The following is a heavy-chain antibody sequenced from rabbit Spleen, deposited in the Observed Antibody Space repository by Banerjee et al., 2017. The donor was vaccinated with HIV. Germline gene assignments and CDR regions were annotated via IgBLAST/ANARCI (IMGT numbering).Heavy chain of an antibody. D-gene: IGHD4-2*01. J-gene: IGHJ4*01. CDR1: GFTISSSYW. V-gene: IGHV1S45*01. CDR3: ARDLGRTAGSNNL. CDR2: IYTGSDDT. Sequence: QEQLVESGGGLVKPGASLTLTCKASGFTISSSYWICWVRQAPGKGLEWIGCIYTGSDDTYYASWAKGRFTISKTSSTTVTLQMTSLTAADTATYFCARDLGRTAGSNNLWGQGTLVTVS.